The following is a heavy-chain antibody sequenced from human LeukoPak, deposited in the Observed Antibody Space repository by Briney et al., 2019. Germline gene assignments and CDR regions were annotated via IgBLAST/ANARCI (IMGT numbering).Heavy chain of an antibody. Sequence: GGSQRLSCAASGFTFSSYAMSWVRQAPGKGLEWVSAISGSGGSTYYADSVKGRFTISRDNSKNTLYLQMNSLRAEDTAVYYCAKFQGSSIFSPLYYYGMDVWGQGTTVTVSS. CDR2: ISGSGGST. J-gene: IGHJ6*02. D-gene: IGHD3-3*01. CDR3: AKFQGSSIFSPLYYYGMDV. CDR1: GFTFSSYA. V-gene: IGHV3-23*01.